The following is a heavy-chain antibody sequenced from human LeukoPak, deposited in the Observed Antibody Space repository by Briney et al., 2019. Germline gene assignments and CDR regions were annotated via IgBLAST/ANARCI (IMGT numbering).Heavy chain of an antibody. J-gene: IGHJ3*02. CDR2: INPNSGGT. CDR1: GYTFTGYY. CDR3: ARDLDSSGYSDAFDI. D-gene: IGHD3-22*01. V-gene: IGHV1-2*02. Sequence: ASVTVSFKASGYTFTGYYMHWVRQAPGQGLEWMGWINPNSGGTNYAQKFQGRVTMTRDTSISTAYMELSRLSSDDTAVYYCARDLDSSGYSDAFDIWGQGTMVTISS.